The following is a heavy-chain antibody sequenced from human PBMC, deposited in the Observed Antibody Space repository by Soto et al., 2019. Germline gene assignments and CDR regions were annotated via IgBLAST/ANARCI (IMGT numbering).Heavy chain of an antibody. Sequence: GGSLRLSCAASGFTFSSYIMTWVRQAPGKGLEWVSTISSGSSYIYYADSVKGRFTISRDNSKNTLYLQMNSLRAEDTAVYYCARDRYYYDSSGYPFDYWGQGTLVTVSS. CDR2: ISSGSSYI. V-gene: IGHV3-21*01. J-gene: IGHJ4*02. D-gene: IGHD3-22*01. CDR1: GFTFSSYI. CDR3: ARDRYYYDSSGYPFDY.